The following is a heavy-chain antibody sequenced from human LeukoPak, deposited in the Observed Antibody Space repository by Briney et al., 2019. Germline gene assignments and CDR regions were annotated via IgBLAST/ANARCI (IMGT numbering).Heavy chain of an antibody. CDR1: GFTFNSYA. Sequence: GGSLRLSCAASGFTFNSYAMSWVRQAPGKGLEWVSGISWNSGSIGYADSVKGRFTISRDNAKNSLYLQMNSLRAEDTALYYCAKGTSSSWYNWFDPWGQGTLVTVSS. CDR2: ISWNSGSI. CDR3: AKGTSSSWYNWFDP. V-gene: IGHV3-9*01. J-gene: IGHJ5*02. D-gene: IGHD6-13*01.